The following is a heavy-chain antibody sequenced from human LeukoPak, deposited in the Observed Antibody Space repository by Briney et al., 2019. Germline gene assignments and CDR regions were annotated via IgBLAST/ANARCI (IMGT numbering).Heavy chain of an antibody. CDR2: IKSKTDGGTT. J-gene: IGHJ6*03. Sequence: PGGSLRLSCAASGFTFSNAWMSWVRQAPGKGLEWVGRIKSKTDGGTTDYAAPVKGRFTISRDDSKNTLYLQMNSLKTEDTAVYYCTTDCRSTSCYKYYYYYMDVWGKGTTVTVSS. D-gene: IGHD2-2*02. CDR3: TTDCRSTSCYKYYYYYMDV. CDR1: GFTFSNAW. V-gene: IGHV3-15*01.